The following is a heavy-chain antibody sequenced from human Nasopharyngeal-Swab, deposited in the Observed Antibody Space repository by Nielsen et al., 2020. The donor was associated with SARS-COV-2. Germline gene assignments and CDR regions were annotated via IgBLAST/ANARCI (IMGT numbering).Heavy chain of an antibody. CDR2: ISYDGSNK. CDR3: AKEEPVYSSGPYDY. Sequence: GESLKISCAASGFTFSSYAMHWVRQAPGKGLEWVAVISYDGSNKYYADSVKGRFTISRDNSKNTLHLQMNSLRAEDTAVYYCAKEEPVYSSGPYDYWGQGTLVTVSS. J-gene: IGHJ4*02. D-gene: IGHD6-19*01. CDR1: GFTFSSYA. V-gene: IGHV3-30*04.